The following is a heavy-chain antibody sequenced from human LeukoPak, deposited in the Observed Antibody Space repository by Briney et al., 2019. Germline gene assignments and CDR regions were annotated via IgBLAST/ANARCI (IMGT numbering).Heavy chain of an antibody. J-gene: IGHJ3*02. Sequence: GGSLRLSCAASGFTFSDYYMSWIRQAPGKGLEWVSYISSSGSTIYYADSVKGRFTISRDNAKNSLYLQMHSLRAEDTAGYYCAREDSSSWALGAFDIWGQGTMVTVSS. CDR2: ISSSGSTI. CDR1: GFTFSDYY. V-gene: IGHV3-11*01. CDR3: AREDSSSWALGAFDI. D-gene: IGHD6-6*01.